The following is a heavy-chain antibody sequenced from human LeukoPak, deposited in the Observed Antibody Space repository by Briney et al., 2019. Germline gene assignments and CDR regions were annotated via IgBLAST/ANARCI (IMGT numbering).Heavy chain of an antibody. CDR1: GFTFDDHF. V-gene: IGHV3-43*01. CDR2: VSWDGDTT. Sequence: PGGSLRLSCAASGFTFDDHFMSWVRQRPGKGLEWVSLVSWDGDTTYYADSMKGRFTISRDNRKHFLYLEMTSLRPEDTAVYYCAKRSHSFGESPVNSWGQGTLVTVSS. J-gene: IGHJ4*02. D-gene: IGHD5-18*01. CDR3: AKRSHSFGESPVNS.